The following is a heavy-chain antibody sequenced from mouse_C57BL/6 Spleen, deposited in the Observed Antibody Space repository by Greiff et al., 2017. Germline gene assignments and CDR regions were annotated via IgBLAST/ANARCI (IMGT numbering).Heavy chain of an antibody. J-gene: IGHJ2*01. V-gene: IGHV1-72*01. D-gene: IGHD4-1*01. Sequence: VQLKQPGAELVKPGASVKLSCKASGYTFTSYWMHWVKQRPGRGLEWIGRIDPNSGGTKYNEKFKSKATLTVDTPSSTAYMQLSSLTSEDSAVYYCARSPNWDGAGFDYWGQGTTLTVSS. CDR1: GYTFTSYW. CDR3: ARSPNWDGAGFDY. CDR2: IDPNSGGT.